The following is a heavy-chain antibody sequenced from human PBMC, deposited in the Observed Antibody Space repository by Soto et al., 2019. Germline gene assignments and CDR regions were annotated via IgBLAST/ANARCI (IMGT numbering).Heavy chain of an antibody. CDR2: ISSSSSYI. J-gene: IGHJ4*02. V-gene: IGHV3-21*01. CDR3: ARDLNFWSGHDPLRLSHFDY. D-gene: IGHD3-3*01. CDR1: GFTFSSYS. Sequence: GGSLRLSCAASGFTFSSYSMNWVRQAPGKGLEWVSSISSSSSYIYYADSVKGRFTISRDNAKNSLYLQMNSLRAEDTAVYYCARDLNFWSGHDPLRLSHFDYWGQGTLVTVSS.